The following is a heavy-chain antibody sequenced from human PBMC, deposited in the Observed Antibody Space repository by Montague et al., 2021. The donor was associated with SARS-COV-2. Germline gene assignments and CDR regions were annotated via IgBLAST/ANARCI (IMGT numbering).Heavy chain of an antibody. V-gene: IGHV4-59*08. Sequence: SETLSLTCTVSGVSVTDYSWCWIWQPPGQGLELVGDVFNNKSTNFNPSLKSRVALSMYTSKTQFSLTLTSVTAADTAFSYCVRHPHYDGLDVPPDFWGQGTLVTVSS. J-gene: IGHJ4*02. CDR3: VRHPHYDGLDVPPDF. CDR2: VFNNKST. CDR1: GVSVTDYS. D-gene: IGHD3-16*01.